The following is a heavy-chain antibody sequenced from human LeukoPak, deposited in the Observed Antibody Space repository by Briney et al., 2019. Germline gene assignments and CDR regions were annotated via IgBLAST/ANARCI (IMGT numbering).Heavy chain of an antibody. CDR3: ARESEVVTASHFDY. CDR1: GGSISSSSYY. D-gene: IGHD2-21*02. CDR2: IYYSGST. J-gene: IGHJ4*02. Sequence: PSETLSLTCTVSGGSISSSSYYWGWMRQPPGKGLEWIGSIYYSGSTYYNPSLKSRVTISVDTSKNQFSLKLSSVTAADTAVYYCARESEVVTASHFDYWGQGTLVTVSS. V-gene: IGHV4-39*07.